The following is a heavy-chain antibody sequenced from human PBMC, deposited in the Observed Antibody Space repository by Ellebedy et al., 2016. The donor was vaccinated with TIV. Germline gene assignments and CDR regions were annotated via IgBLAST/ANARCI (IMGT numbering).Heavy chain of an antibody. Sequence: ASVKVSCXASGDTLNTYGITWVRQDPGQGLEWIGWISAYNGNTDYAQKFQGRVTITADKSTSTAYMEVSSLRSEDTAVYYCARGRDDYGNYGGVNWGQGTLVTVSS. CDR2: ISAYNGNT. D-gene: IGHD4-11*01. CDR3: ARGRDDYGNYGGVN. V-gene: IGHV1-18*01. J-gene: IGHJ4*02. CDR1: GDTLNTYG.